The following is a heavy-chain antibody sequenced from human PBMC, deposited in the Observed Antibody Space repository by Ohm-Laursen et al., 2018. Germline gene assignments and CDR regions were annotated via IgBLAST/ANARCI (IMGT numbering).Heavy chain of an antibody. CDR3: ARERPVVGNWFDP. D-gene: IGHD1-26*01. CDR1: GFTFSSYT. J-gene: IGHJ5*02. CDR2: IGDSDDST. V-gene: IGHV3-21*01. Sequence: SLRLSCSASGFTFSSYTMSWVRQAPGKGLEWVAAIGDSDDSTYYADSVKGRFTISRDNAKNSLYLQMNSLRAEDTAVYYCARERPVVGNWFDPWGQGTLVTVSS.